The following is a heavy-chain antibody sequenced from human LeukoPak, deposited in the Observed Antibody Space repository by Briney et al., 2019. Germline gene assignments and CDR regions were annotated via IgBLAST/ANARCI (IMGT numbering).Heavy chain of an antibody. V-gene: IGHV3-21*01. CDR3: TREHSEAFDI. CDR1: GFTFSSYS. D-gene: IGHD2-15*01. J-gene: IGHJ3*02. CDR2: IGGSSSSI. Sequence: GGSLRLSCTASGFTFSSYSMNWVRQAPGKGLEWVSSIGGSSSSIYYADSVKGRFTISRDNAKNSLYLQMSSLRAEDTAVYYCTREHSEAFDIWGQGTMVTVSS.